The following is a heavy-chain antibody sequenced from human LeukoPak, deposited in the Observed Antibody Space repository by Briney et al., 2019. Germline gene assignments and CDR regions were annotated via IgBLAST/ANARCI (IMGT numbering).Heavy chain of an antibody. D-gene: IGHD6-6*01. Sequence: GGSLRLSCAASGFTFSSYGMHWVRQAPGKGLEWVAVIWYDGSNKYYADSVKGRFTISRDNSKNTLYLQMNSLRAEDTAVYYCASGSSLTHYYYGMDVWGQGTTVTVSS. CDR1: GFTFSSYG. V-gene: IGHV3-33*01. CDR3: ASGSSLTHYYYGMDV. CDR2: IWYDGSNK. J-gene: IGHJ6*02.